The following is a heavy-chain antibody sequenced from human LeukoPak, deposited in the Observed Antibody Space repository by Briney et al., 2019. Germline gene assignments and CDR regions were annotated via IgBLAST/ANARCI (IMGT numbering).Heavy chain of an antibody. CDR3: ARDQLAYSGYDTLFDY. CDR1: GFTFNSYA. J-gene: IGHJ4*02. V-gene: IGHV3-30*04. D-gene: IGHD5-12*01. Sequence: GESLRLSCAASGFTFNSYAIHWVRQAPGKGLEWVAVISYDGSNKYYADSVKGRFTISRDNSKNTLYLQLNSLRPEDTAVYYCARDQLAYSGYDTLFDYWGQGTLVTASS. CDR2: ISYDGSNK.